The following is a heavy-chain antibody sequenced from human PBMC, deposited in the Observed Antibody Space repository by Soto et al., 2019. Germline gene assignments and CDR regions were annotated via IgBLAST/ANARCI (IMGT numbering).Heavy chain of an antibody. Sequence: GASVKVSCKASGYTFTSYGISWVRQAPGQGLEWMGWISAYNGNTNYAQKLQGRVTMTTDTSTSTAYMELRSLRSDDTAVYYCARDPALVGPRGEISFDYWGQGTLVTVSS. CDR3: ARDPALVGPRGEISFDY. CDR2: ISAYNGNT. J-gene: IGHJ4*02. V-gene: IGHV1-18*01. CDR1: GYTFTSYG. D-gene: IGHD3-9*01.